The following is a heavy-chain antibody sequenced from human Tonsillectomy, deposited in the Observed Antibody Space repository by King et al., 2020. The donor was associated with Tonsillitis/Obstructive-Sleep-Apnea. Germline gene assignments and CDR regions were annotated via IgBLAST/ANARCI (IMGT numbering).Heavy chain of an antibody. Sequence: VQLVESGGGVVQPGRSLRLSCAASGFTFSSYGMHWVRQAPGKGLEWVAVISYDGSNKYYADSVKGRFTISRDNSKNTSYMQMNSLRAEDTAVYYCAKGSELLYSWFDPWGQGTLVTVSS. D-gene: IGHD2-2*01. J-gene: IGHJ5*02. V-gene: IGHV3-30*18. CDR3: AKGSELLYSWFDP. CDR1: GFTFSSYG. CDR2: ISYDGSNK.